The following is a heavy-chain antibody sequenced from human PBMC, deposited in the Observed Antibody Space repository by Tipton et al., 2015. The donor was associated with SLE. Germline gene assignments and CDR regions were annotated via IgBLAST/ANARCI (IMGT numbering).Heavy chain of an antibody. D-gene: IGHD1-26*01. V-gene: IGHV4-39*07. CDR3: ARVRGWDFDY. CDR1: GGSISSSSYY. J-gene: IGHJ4*02. Sequence: TLSLTCTVSGGSISSSSYYWGWIRQPPGKGQEWIGSIYHSGSTYYNPSLKSRVTISVDTSKNQFSLKLSSVTAADTAVYYCARVRGWDFDYWGQGTLVTVSS. CDR2: IYHSGST.